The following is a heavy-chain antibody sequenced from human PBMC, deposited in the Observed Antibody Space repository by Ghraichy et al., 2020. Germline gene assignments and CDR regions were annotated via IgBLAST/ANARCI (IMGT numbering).Heavy chain of an antibody. CDR3: ARRRGGNSSGYYSPGYYYGMDV. D-gene: IGHD3-22*01. J-gene: IGHJ6*02. CDR2: INHSGST. CDR1: GGSFSGYY. Sequence: SETLSLTCVVYGGSFSGYYWSWIRQPPGKGLEWIGEINHSGSTNYNPSLKSRVTISVDTSKNQFSLKLSSVTAADTAWYYCARRRGGNSSGYYSPGYYYGMDVWGQGTTVTVSS. V-gene: IGHV4-34*01.